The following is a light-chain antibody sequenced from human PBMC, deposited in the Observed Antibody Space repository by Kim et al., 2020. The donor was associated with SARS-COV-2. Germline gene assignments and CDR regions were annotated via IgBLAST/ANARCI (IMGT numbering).Light chain of an antibody. V-gene: IGLV3-21*04. Sequence: SYELTQPPSVSVASGKTAKITCEGDKIGTKSVHWYQQKAGQAPVLLPFYDGDRPSGMPERVSGPHSGNTATLTITGAEAGEEGDYYCQVWDTFTDHRVFG. J-gene: IGLJ3*02. CDR2: YDG. CDR3: QVWDTFTDHRV. CDR1: KIGTKS.